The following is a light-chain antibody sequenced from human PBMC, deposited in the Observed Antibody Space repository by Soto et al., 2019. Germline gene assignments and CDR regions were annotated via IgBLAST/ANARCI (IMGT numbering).Light chain of an antibody. CDR3: QQYNSYPWT. V-gene: IGKV1-5*03. CDR2: GAS. Sequence: DIQMTQSPSTLSASVGDRVTITCRASQNIDRWLAWYQQKPGKAPNLLIYGASNLKSGVPSRFSGSGSGKEFTLNISSLRPDDFATYYCQQYNSYPWTFGQGTKVEIK. J-gene: IGKJ1*01. CDR1: QNIDRW.